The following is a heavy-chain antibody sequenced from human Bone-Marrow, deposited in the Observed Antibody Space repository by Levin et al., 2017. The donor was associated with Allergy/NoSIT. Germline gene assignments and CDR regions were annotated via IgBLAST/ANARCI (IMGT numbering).Heavy chain of an antibody. J-gene: IGHJ4*02. V-gene: IGHV3-53*01. CDR3: AAKTPGIGHS. CDR2: IYSGGNT. Sequence: GESLKISCAASGFTVSNNYMKWVRQAPGKGPEWVSLIYSGGNTFYADSVKGRFTISRDNSKNTLYLQMNSLRAEDTAVYYCAAKTPGIGHSWGQGTLVTVSS. D-gene: IGHD6-13*01. CDR1: GFTVSNNY.